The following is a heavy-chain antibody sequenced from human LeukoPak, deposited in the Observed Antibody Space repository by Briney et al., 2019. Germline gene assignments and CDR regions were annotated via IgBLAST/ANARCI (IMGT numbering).Heavy chain of an antibody. CDR1: GGSISTYY. V-gene: IGHV4-59*01. D-gene: IGHD5-12*01. Sequence: SETLSLTCTVSGGSISTYYWSGIRQPPGKGLEVIGYIYYSGSTNYNPSLKSRVTISVDTSKNQFSLKLSSVTATDTAVYYCARVLRSGRRGYFDYWGQGTLVTVSS. CDR2: IYYSGST. J-gene: IGHJ4*02. CDR3: ARVLRSGRRGYFDY.